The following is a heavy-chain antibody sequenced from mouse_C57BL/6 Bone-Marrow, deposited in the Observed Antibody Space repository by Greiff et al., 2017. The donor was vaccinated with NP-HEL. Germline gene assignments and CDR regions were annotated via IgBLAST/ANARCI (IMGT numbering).Heavy chain of an antibody. CDR2: IWTGGGT. CDR3: ARKGYDGYYYAMDY. J-gene: IGHJ4*01. Sequence: VKLQQSGPGLVAPSQSLSITCTVSGFSLTSYAIIWVRQPPGKGLEWLGVIWTGGGTNYNSALKSRLSISKDNSKSQVFLKMNSLQTDDTARYYCARKGYDGYYYAMDYWGQGTSVTVSS. D-gene: IGHD2-3*01. V-gene: IGHV2-9-1*01. CDR1: GFSLTSYA.